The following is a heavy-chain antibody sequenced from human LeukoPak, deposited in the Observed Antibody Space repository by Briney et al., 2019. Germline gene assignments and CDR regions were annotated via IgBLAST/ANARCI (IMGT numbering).Heavy chain of an antibody. D-gene: IGHD6-13*01. Sequence: GGSLRLSCAASAFTFSSYAMTWVRQAPEKGLEWVSTISNSGGSTYYVDSVKGRFTISRDNSKNTLYLQMNSLRAEDTAVYYCAKSRHSSSWFYNFDYWGQGTLVTVSS. J-gene: IGHJ4*02. CDR3: AKSRHSSSWFYNFDY. CDR1: AFTFSSYA. CDR2: ISNSGGST. V-gene: IGHV3-23*01.